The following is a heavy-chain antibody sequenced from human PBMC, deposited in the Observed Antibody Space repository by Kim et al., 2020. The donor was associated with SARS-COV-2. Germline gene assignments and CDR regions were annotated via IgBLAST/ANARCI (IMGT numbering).Heavy chain of an antibody. J-gene: IGHJ3*02. CDR2: ISYDGSNK. CDR1: GFTFSSYA. CDR3: ARDFSNYYGSGSYYKWQSSPQDAFDI. D-gene: IGHD3-10*01. Sequence: GGSLRLSCAASGFTFSSYAMHWVRQAPGKGLEWVAVISYDGSNKYYADSVKGRFTISRDNSKNTLYLQMNSLRAEDTAVYYCARDFSNYYGSGSYYKWQSSPQDAFDIWGQGTMVTVSS. V-gene: IGHV3-30-3*01.